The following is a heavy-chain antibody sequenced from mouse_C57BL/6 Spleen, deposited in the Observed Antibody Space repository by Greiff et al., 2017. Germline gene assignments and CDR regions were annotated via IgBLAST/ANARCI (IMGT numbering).Heavy chain of an antibody. CDR3: ARRDYDGAYYFDY. J-gene: IGHJ2*01. CDR1: GFTFSDYG. V-gene: IGHV5-17*01. CDR2: ISSGSSTI. D-gene: IGHD2-4*01. Sequence: EVNLVESGGGLVKPGGSLKLSCAASGFTFSDYGMHWVRQAPEKGLEWVAYISSGSSTIYYADTVKGRFTISRDNAKNTLFLQMTSLRSEDTAMYYCARRDYDGAYYFDYWGQGTTLTVSS.